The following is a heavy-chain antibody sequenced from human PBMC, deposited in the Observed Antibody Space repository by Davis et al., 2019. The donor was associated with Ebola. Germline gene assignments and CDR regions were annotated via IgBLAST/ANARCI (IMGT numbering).Heavy chain of an antibody. CDR2: MNPNSGNT. D-gene: IGHD3-10*01. CDR3: ARDRVDYGSGSYSSY. V-gene: IGHV1-8*01. CDR1: GYTFTSYD. Sequence: ASVKVSCKASGYTFTSYDINWVRQATGQGLEWMGWMNPNSGNTGYAQKFQGRVTITADKSTSTAYMELSSLRSEDTAVYYCARDRVDYGSGSYSSYWGQGTLVTVSS. J-gene: IGHJ4*02.